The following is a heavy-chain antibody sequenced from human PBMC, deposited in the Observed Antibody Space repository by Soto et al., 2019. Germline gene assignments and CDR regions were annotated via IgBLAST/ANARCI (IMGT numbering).Heavy chain of an antibody. V-gene: IGHV1-58*02. J-gene: IGHJ3*02. CDR1: GFTFTSSA. CDR3: AADSEEFYYDFWSGRDRAFDI. D-gene: IGHD3-3*01. Sequence: VKVSCKASGFTFTSSAMQWVRQARGQRLEWIGWIVVGSGNTNYAQKFQERVTITRDMSTSTAYMELSSLRSEDTAVYYCAADSEEFYYDFWSGRDRAFDIWGQGTMVTVSS. CDR2: IVVGSGNT.